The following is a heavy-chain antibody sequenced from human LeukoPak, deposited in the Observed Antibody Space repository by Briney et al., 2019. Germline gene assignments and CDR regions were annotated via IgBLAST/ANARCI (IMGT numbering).Heavy chain of an antibody. CDR1: GGTFGSYA. Sequence: VASVKVSCKASGGTFGSYAISWVRQAPGQGLEWMGGIIPIFGTANYAQKFQGRVTITADESTSTAYMGLSSLRSEDTAVYYCARYCSSTSCPISDWGQGTLVTVSP. CDR3: ARYCSSTSCPISD. CDR2: IIPIFGTA. D-gene: IGHD2-2*01. J-gene: IGHJ4*02. V-gene: IGHV1-69*13.